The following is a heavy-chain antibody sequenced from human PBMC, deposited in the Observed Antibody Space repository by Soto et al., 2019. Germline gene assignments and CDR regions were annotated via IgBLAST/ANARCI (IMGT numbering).Heavy chain of an antibody. V-gene: IGHV3-30*18. Sequence: QVPLVESGGGVVQPGRSLRLSCAASGFTFSSYGMHWVRQAPGKGLEWVAVISYDGSNKYYADSVKGRFTISRDNSXNXXYLQMNSLRAEDTAVYYCAKDVEVVPAATGDAFDIWGQGTMVTVSS. CDR1: GFTFSSYG. D-gene: IGHD2-2*01. CDR3: AKDVEVVPAATGDAFDI. CDR2: ISYDGSNK. J-gene: IGHJ3*02.